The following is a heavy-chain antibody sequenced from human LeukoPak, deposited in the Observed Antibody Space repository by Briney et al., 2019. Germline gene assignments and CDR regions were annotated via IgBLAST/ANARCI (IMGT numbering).Heavy chain of an antibody. J-gene: IGHJ4*02. CDR2: IYYSGST. V-gene: IGHV4-59*01. Sequence: SETLSLTCAVYGGSFSGYYWSWIRQPPGKGLEWIGYIYYSGSTNYNPSLKSRVTISVDTSKNQFSLKLSSVTAADTAVYYCARYTSYRKYYFDYWGQGTLVTVSS. CDR3: ARYTSYRKYYFDY. CDR1: GGSFSGYY. D-gene: IGHD1-26*01.